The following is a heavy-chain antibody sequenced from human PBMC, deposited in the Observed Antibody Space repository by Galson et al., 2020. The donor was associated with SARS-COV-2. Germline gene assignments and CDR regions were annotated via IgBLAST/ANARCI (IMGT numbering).Heavy chain of an antibody. Sequence: SETLSLTCGVSGVSISGDYWWTWVRPPPGQGLGWVGEVSNSGTTGYTPSLKRRVTMSVDKSKNQFSLNLTSVTAADTAIYYCARATAAYRHPYCNYYMDVWGKGTTVTVSS. J-gene: IGHJ6*03. CDR2: VSNSGTT. CDR3: ARATAAYRHPYCNYYMDV. V-gene: IGHV4-4*02. CDR1: GVSISGDYW. D-gene: IGHD2-2*01.